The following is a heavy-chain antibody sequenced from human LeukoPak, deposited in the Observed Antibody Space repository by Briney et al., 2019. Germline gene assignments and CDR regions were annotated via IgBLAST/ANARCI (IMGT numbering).Heavy chain of an antibody. CDR2: IYYSGST. D-gene: IGHD6-19*01. CDR3: ARSPPPSIAVAVWFDP. Sequence: SETLSLTCTVSGGSISSSSYYWGWIRQPPGKGLEWIGSIYYSGSTYYNPSLKSRVTISVDTSKNQFSLKLSSVTAADTAVYYCARSPPPSIAVAVWFDPWGQGTLVTVSS. V-gene: IGHV4-39*07. J-gene: IGHJ5*02. CDR1: GGSISSSSYY.